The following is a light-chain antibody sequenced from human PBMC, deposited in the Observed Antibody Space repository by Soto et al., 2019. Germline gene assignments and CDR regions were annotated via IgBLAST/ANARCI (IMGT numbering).Light chain of an antibody. CDR3: QQYGSSPIT. CDR1: QSVSNHY. V-gene: IGKV3-20*01. CDR2: GAS. Sequence: EIVLTQSPVTLSLCPWEIATLSCRASQSVSNHYLAWYQQKPGQAPRLLIYGASSRATGIPDRFSGSGSGTDFTLTISRLEPEDFAVYYCQQYGSSPITFGQGTRLEIK. J-gene: IGKJ5*01.